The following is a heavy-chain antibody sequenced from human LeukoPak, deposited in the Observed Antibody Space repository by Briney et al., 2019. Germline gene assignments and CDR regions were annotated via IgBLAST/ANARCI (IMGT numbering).Heavy chain of an antibody. CDR3: AELGITMIGGV. V-gene: IGHV3-21*01. D-gene: IGHD3-10*02. J-gene: IGHJ6*04. CDR2: ITSSSSYI. CDR1: GFTFSNYN. Sequence: GGSLRLSCAASGFTFSNYNMNWVRHAPGKGLEWVSSITSSSSYIFYADSVKGRFTISRDNAKNSLYLQMNSLRAEDTAVYYCAELGITMIGGVWGKGTTVTISS.